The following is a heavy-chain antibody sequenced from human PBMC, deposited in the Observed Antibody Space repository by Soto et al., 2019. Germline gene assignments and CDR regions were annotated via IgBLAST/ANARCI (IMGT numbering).Heavy chain of an antibody. CDR1: GGSISSSSYY. D-gene: IGHD4-4*01. CDR2: IYYSGST. Sequence: ASETLSLTCTVSGGSISSSSYYWGWVRQPPGKGLEWIGSIYYSGSTYYNPSLKSRVTISVDTSKNQFSLKLSSVTAADTAVYYCARDYSNSYYYYGMDVWGQGTTVTVSS. CDR3: ARDYSNSYYYYGMDV. V-gene: IGHV4-39*01. J-gene: IGHJ6*02.